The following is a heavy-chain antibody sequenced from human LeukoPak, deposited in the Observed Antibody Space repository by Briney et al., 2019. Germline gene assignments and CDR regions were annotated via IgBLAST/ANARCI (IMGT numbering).Heavy chain of an antibody. CDR3: ASSLGSSGYFHFDY. D-gene: IGHD3-22*01. V-gene: IGHV1-69*13. Sequence: ASVKVSCKASGGTFSSYAISWVRQAPGQGLEWMGGIIPIFGTANYAQKFQGRVTITADESTSTAYMELSGLRSEDTAVYYCASSLGSSGYFHFDYWGQGTLVTVSS. CDR1: GGTFSSYA. J-gene: IGHJ4*02. CDR2: IIPIFGTA.